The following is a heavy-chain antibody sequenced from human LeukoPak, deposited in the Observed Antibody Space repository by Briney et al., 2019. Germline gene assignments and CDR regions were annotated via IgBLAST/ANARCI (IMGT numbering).Heavy chain of an antibody. J-gene: IGHJ4*02. Sequence: GGSLRLSCAASGFTFSSYGMHWVRQAPGKGLEWVAFIRYDGSNEYYANSVKGRFTISRDNSKNTLYLQMNSLRPEDTAVYYSAKDQRITMIVVVTPFDDWGQGTLVTVSS. CDR3: AKDQRITMIVVVTPFDD. CDR2: IRYDGSNE. V-gene: IGHV3-30*02. D-gene: IGHD3-22*01. CDR1: GFTFSSYG.